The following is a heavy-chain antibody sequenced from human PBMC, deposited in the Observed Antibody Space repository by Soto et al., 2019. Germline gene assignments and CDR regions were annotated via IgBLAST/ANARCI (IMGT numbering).Heavy chain of an antibody. CDR1: GASISTNHHN. Sequence: AETLSLTCTVSGASISTNHHNWAWVRQPPGKGLEWMGNVHYRGDTYFNPSLGSRLSMPVDTSKNQFSLKLTSVTAADTAVYYCARLPTGYTNWFYXWGQGTLFTVSX. CDR3: ARLPTGYTNWFYX. J-gene: IGHJ5*02. CDR2: VHYRGDT. V-gene: IGHV4-39*01. D-gene: IGHD3-9*01.